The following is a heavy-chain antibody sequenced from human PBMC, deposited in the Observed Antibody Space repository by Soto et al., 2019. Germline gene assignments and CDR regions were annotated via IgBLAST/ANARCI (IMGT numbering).Heavy chain of an antibody. Sequence: EVQLLESGGGWIQPGGSLRLSCAASGFSFSNYAMNWVRQAPGKGLEWVSFISGSGGTTDYADSVRGRFRLSRDNSKNTVDLEMNSLSTEDTAVYFCAKGRSALPIFDYWGQGVMVTVSS. CDR2: ISGSGGTT. V-gene: IGHV3-23*01. CDR1: GFSFSNYA. J-gene: IGHJ4*02. CDR3: AKGRSALPIFDY.